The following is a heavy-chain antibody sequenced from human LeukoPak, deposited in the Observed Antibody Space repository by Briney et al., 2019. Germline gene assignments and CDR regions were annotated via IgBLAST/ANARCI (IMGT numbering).Heavy chain of an antibody. CDR3: ARDGYSSSWYNWFDP. CDR1: GGSISSYY. CDR2: IYYSGST. Sequence: SETLSLTCTVSGGSISSYYWSWIRQPPGKGLEWIGYIYYSGSTNYNPSLKSRVTISVDTSKNQFSLKLSSVTAADTAVYYCARDGYSSSWYNWFDPWGQGTLVTVSS. V-gene: IGHV4-59*01. D-gene: IGHD6-13*01. J-gene: IGHJ5*02.